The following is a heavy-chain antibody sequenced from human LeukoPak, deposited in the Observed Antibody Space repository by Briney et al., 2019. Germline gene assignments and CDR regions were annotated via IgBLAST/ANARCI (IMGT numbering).Heavy chain of an antibody. CDR2: IIPIFATT. CDR3: ARDYPRLRGDY. CDR1: GGTFSSYG. Sequence: SVKVSCKASGGTFSSYGISWVRQAPGQGLEWMGGIIPIFATTNYAQKFQGRVTITADESTRTAYMELRSLRSEDTAVYYCARDYPRLRGDYWGQGTLVTVSS. J-gene: IGHJ4*02. V-gene: IGHV1-69*13. D-gene: IGHD4-17*01.